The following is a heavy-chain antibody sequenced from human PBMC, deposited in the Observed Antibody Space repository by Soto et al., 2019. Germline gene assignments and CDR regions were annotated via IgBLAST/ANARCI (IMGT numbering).Heavy chain of an antibody. D-gene: IGHD6-19*01. Sequence: SETLSLTCTVSGGSISSGCYYWSWIRQHPGKGLEWIGYIYYSGSTYYNPSLKSRVTISVDTSKNQFALKLSSVTAADTAVYYCASIPAVALMDNWFDPWGQGTLVTVSS. CDR2: IYYSGST. CDR1: GGSISSGCYY. V-gene: IGHV4-31*03. J-gene: IGHJ5*02. CDR3: ASIPAVALMDNWFDP.